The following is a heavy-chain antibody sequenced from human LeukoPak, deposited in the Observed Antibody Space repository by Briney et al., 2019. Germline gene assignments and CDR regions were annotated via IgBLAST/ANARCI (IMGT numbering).Heavy chain of an antibody. V-gene: IGHV3-30*04. Sequence: PGRSLRLSCAASGFTFSSYAMHWVRQAPGKGLEWVAVISYDGSNKYYADSVKGRFTISRDNSKNTLYLQMNSLGAEDTAVYYCARVQGRYSYGSGFDYWGQGTLVTVSS. CDR2: ISYDGSNK. CDR3: ARVQGRYSYGSGFDY. D-gene: IGHD5-18*01. J-gene: IGHJ4*02. CDR1: GFTFSSYA.